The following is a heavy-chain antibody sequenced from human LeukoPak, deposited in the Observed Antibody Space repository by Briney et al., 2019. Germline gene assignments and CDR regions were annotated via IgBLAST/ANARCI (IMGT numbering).Heavy chain of an antibody. V-gene: IGHV4-31*03. CDR3: AREYRYYDFWSGYDY. CDR1: GGSISSGGYY. Sequence: SETLSLTCTVSGGSISSGGYYWSWIRQHPGQGLEWIGYIYYSGSTYYNPSLKSRVNISVDTSKNQFSLKLSSVTAADTAVYYCAREYRYYDFWSGYDYWGQGTLVTVSS. D-gene: IGHD3-3*01. J-gene: IGHJ4*02. CDR2: IYYSGST.